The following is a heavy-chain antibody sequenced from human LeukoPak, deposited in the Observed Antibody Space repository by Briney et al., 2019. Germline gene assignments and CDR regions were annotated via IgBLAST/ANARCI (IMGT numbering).Heavy chain of an antibody. CDR3: ATDPTMIPEDY. Sequence: ASVKVSCKVSGYTFTDYYMHWVQQAPGKGLEWMGLVDPEDGETIYAEKFQGRVTITADTPTDTAYMELSSLRSEDTAVYYCATDPTMIPEDYWGQGTLVTVSS. CDR1: GYTFTDYY. J-gene: IGHJ4*02. V-gene: IGHV1-69-2*01. CDR2: VDPEDGET. D-gene: IGHD3-22*01.